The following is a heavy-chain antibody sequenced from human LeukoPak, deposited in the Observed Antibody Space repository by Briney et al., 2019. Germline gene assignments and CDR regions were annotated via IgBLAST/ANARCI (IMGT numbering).Heavy chain of an antibody. V-gene: IGHV4-59*01. CDR1: GGSISPYH. J-gene: IGHJ4*02. CDR3: ARESRDVETEGFDY. D-gene: IGHD5-24*01. Sequence: SETLSLTCTVSGGSISPYHWSWIRQPPGKGLEWIGYIYYSGSTKYNPSLKSRVTISVDTSKNQFSLKLSSVTAADTAVYYCARESRDVETEGFDYWGQGTLVTVSS. CDR2: IYYSGST.